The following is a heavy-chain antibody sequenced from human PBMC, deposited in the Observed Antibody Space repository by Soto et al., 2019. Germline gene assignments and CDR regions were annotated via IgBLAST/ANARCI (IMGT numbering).Heavy chain of an antibody. D-gene: IGHD6-19*01. J-gene: IGHJ6*02. CDR2: ISYDGSNK. V-gene: IGHV3-30-3*01. CDR3: ARDGISVAGTANVYYYYGMDV. CDR1: GFTFSSYA. Sequence: GGSLRLSCAASGFTFSSYAMHWVRQAPGKGLEWVAVISYDGSNKYYADSVKGRFTISRDNSKNTLYLQMNSLRAEDTAVYYCARDGISVAGTANVYYYYGMDVWGQGTTVTVSS.